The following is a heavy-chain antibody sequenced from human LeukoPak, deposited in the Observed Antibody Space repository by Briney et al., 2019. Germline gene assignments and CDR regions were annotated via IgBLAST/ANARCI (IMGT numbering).Heavy chain of an antibody. V-gene: IGHV3-7*04. Sequence: GGSLRLSCAASGFIFSNYWMTWARQAPGKGLESVANIKQDGSEKGYVDSVKGRFTISRDNAQNSLYLQMNSLRAEDTAVYYCARDYYWSVDYWGQGTLVTVSS. J-gene: IGHJ4*02. CDR3: ARDYYWSVDY. D-gene: IGHD3-22*01. CDR2: IKQDGSEK. CDR1: GFIFSNYW.